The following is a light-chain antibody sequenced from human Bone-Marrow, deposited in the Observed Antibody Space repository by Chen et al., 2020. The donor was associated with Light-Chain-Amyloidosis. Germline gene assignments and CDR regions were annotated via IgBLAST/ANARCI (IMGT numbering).Light chain of an antibody. Sequence: NFMLTQPHSVSESPGKTVIISCTRSSGSIATNYVQWYQQRPGSSPTTVIYEDDQRPSGVPDRVSGSIDRSSNSASRTISGLKAGDEADYCCQSYQGSSQGVFGGGTKLTGL. V-gene: IGLV6-57*01. CDR1: SGSIATNY. J-gene: IGLJ3*02. CDR3: QSYQGSSQGV. CDR2: EDD.